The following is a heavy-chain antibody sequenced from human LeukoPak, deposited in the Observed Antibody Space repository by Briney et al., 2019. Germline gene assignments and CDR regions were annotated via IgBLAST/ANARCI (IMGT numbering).Heavy chain of an antibody. V-gene: IGHV3-30*03. Sequence: GGSLRLSCAASGFTFSSYGMHWVRQAPGKGLEWVAVVSSAGSTKYYADSVRGRFTISRDNAKNSLHLQMNSLRAEDTAVYYCATDRDNSDWQKRFDSWGQGTLVTVSS. CDR3: ATDRDNSDWQKRFDS. J-gene: IGHJ4*02. CDR1: GFTFSSYG. CDR2: VSSAGSTK. D-gene: IGHD2-21*02.